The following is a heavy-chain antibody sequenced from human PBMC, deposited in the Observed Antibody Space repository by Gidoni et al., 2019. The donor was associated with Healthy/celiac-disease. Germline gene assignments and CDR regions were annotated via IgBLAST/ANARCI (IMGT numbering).Heavy chain of an antibody. J-gene: IGHJ4*02. Sequence: QLQLQESGPGLVKPSDTLSLTCTVSVGSIRSSSYYWGWIRQPPGKGLEWTGSIYYSGSTYYNPSLKSRVTISVDTSKNQFFLKLSSVTAADTAVYYCARGSGMVAANNYWGQGTLVTVSS. V-gene: IGHV4-39*01. D-gene: IGHD2-15*01. CDR1: VGSIRSSSYY. CDR3: ARGSGMVAANNY. CDR2: IYYSGST.